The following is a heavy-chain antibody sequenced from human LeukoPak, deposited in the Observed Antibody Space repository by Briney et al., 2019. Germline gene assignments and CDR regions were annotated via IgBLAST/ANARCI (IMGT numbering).Heavy chain of an antibody. CDR1: GFTFSSYA. D-gene: IGHD6-13*01. Sequence: PGRSLRLSCAASGFTFSSYAMHWVRQAPGKGLEWVAVISYDGSNKYYADSVKGRFTISRDNSKNTLYLQMNSLRAEDTAVYYCAKDEIAAAGHTFDYWGQGTLVTVSS. CDR3: AKDEIAAAGHTFDY. J-gene: IGHJ4*02. CDR2: ISYDGSNK. V-gene: IGHV3-30*04.